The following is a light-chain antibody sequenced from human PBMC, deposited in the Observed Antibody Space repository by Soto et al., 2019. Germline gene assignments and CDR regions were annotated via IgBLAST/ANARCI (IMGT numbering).Light chain of an antibody. CDR3: QQRSNWPPIT. V-gene: IGKV3-11*01. CDR1: QSVSSY. J-gene: IGKJ5*01. CDR2: DAS. Sequence: EIVMTQSPATLSLSPLEIATLSCMASQSVSSYLAWYQQKPGQAPRLLIYDASNRATGIPARFSGSGSGTDFTLTISGLEPEDFAVYYCQQRSNWPPITFGQGTRLEIK.